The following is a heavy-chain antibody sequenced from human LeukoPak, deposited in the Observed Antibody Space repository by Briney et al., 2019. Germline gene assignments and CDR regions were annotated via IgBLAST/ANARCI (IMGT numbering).Heavy chain of an antibody. V-gene: IGHV3-33*06. D-gene: IGHD2-15*01. Sequence: GGSLRPSCAASGFTFSSYGMHWVRQAPGKGLEWVAVIWYDGSNKYYADSVKGRFTISRDNSKNTLYLQMNSLRAEDTAVYYCAKSLIRLGYSIDYWGQGTLVTVSS. CDR1: GFTFSSYG. J-gene: IGHJ4*02. CDR2: IWYDGSNK. CDR3: AKSLIRLGYSIDY.